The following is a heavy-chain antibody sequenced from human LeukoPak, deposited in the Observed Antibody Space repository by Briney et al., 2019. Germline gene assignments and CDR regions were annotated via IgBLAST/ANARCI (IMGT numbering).Heavy chain of an antibody. J-gene: IGHJ5*02. CDR2: IIPIFGTA. Sequence: SVMVSCKASGGTFSSYAISWVRQAPGQGLEWMGGIIPIFGTANYAQKFQGRVTITADESTSTAYMELSSLRCEDTDVYYCARDSVAGSIAAAGTSWFDPWGQGTPVTVSS. V-gene: IGHV1-69*01. CDR1: GGTFSSYA. CDR3: ARDSVAGSIAAAGTSWFDP. D-gene: IGHD6-13*01.